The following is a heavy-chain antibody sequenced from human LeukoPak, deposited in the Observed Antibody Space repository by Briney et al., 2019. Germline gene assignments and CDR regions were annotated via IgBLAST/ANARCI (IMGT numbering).Heavy chain of an antibody. CDR1: GYTLTELS. Sequence: ASVKVSCKVSGYTLTELSMHWVRQAPGKGLERMGGFDPEDCETIYAQKFQGRVTMATETSTSTAYMEQRSLRSDDTAVYYCAREDGYNSEGSGPGLFDYWGQGTLVTVSS. J-gene: IGHJ4*02. CDR3: AREDGYNSEGSGPGLFDY. CDR2: FDPEDCET. D-gene: IGHD5-24*01. V-gene: IGHV1-24*01.